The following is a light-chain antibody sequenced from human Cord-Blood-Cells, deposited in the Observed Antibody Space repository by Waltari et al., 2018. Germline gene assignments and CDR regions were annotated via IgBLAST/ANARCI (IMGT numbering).Light chain of an antibody. V-gene: IGKV1-5*01. CDR1: QSISRW. CDR2: DAA. J-gene: IGKJ1*01. Sequence: DIQMTQSPSTLYASVGDRVTITCRASQSISRWVAWYQQKPGKAPKPRIYDAASFESGVPSRCSGSGSGTEFTLTISSLQPDDFATYYCQQYNSYRTFGQGTKVEIK. CDR3: QQYNSYRT.